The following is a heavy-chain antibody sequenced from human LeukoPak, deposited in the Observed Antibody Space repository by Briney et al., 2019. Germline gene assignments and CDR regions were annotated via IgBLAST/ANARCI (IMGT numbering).Heavy chain of an antibody. CDR1: GFTFSNAW. V-gene: IGHV3-15*01. D-gene: IGHD2-2*01. CDR3: TTGIVVVPAFDY. CDR2: IKSKTDGGTT. J-gene: IGHJ4*02. Sequence: GGSLRLSCAASGFTFSNAWMSWVRQAPGKGLEWVGRIKSKTDGGTTDYAAPVKGRFTISRDDSKNTLYLQMNSLKTEDTAVYYCTTGIVVVPAFDYWGQGTLVTVSS.